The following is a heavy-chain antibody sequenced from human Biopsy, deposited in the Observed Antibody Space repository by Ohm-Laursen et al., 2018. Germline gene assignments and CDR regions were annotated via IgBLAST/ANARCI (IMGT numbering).Heavy chain of an antibody. CDR1: RFSLSSTGMR. J-gene: IGHJ4*01. D-gene: IGHD1-1*01. CDR3: ARTRAHNFGTLEF. Sequence: TTQTLILTCSFSRFSLSSTGMRISWVRQPPGKALECLGRIDWDDDKFYSPSLETRLSLSKDTTTNQVVLTLTDVDPEDTATYYCARTRAHNFGTLEFWGQGILVTVSS. V-gene: IGHV2-70*04. CDR2: IDWDDDK.